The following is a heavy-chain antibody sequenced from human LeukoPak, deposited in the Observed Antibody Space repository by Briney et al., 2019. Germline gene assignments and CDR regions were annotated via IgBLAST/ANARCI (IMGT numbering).Heavy chain of an antibody. V-gene: IGHV3-7*01. CDR1: GFTFSSYW. CDR2: IKQDGSEK. Sequence: GGALRLSCAASGFTFSSYWMTWVRQSPGKGLEWVANIKQDGSEKYYVDSVKGRFTISRDNAKNSLFLQMNGLRGEDTAVYYCARGPSSYNSRAYRPLEYWGQGTLVTVSS. D-gene: IGHD3-22*01. CDR3: ARGPSSYNSRAYRPLEY. J-gene: IGHJ4*02.